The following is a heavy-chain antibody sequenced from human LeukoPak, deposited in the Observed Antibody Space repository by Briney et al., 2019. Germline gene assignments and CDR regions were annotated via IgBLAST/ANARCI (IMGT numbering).Heavy chain of an antibody. CDR1: GFTFSMYA. V-gene: IGHV3-23*01. CDR3: AKATPGTAAFES. J-gene: IGHJ4*02. CDR2: ISSSGGST. D-gene: IGHD2-2*01. Sequence: PGGSLRLSCAASGFTFSMYAMSWVRQAPGKGLEWVSTISSSGGSTYYADSVKGRFTISRDNSKNTLHLQMNSLRAEDTAVYYCAKATPGTAAFESWGQGTLLTVSS.